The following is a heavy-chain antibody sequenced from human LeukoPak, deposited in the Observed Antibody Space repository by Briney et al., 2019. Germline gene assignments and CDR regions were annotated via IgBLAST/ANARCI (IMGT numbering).Heavy chain of an antibody. Sequence: SETLSLTCTVSGGSISTSNYYWGWIRQPPGKGLEWIGNIFYSGSTYYSPSLKSRVTISLDTSRNQFSLKLNSVTAADTAVYYCARLIFGPFYYDSRGYPIPDYWGQGTLVSVAS. CDR2: IFYSGST. J-gene: IGHJ4*02. D-gene: IGHD3-22*01. V-gene: IGHV4-39*07. CDR3: ARLIFGPFYYDSRGYPIPDY. CDR1: GGSISTSNYY.